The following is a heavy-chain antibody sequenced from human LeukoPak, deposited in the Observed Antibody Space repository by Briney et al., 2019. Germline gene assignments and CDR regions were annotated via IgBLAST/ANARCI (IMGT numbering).Heavy chain of an antibody. CDR3: ATHLITMAQGVITLYYFDY. V-gene: IGHV3-23*01. CDR2: ISGSGGST. J-gene: IGHJ4*02. CDR1: GFTFSSYA. D-gene: IGHD3-10*01. Sequence: PGGSLRLSCAASGFTFSSYAMSWVRQAPGKGLEWVSAISGSGGSTYYADSVKGRFTISRDNSKNTLYLQMNSLRAEDKAVYYCATHLITMAQGVITLYYFDYWGQGTLVTVSS.